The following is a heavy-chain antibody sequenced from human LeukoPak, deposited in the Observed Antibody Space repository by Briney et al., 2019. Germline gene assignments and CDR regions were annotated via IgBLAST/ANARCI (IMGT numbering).Heavy chain of an antibody. CDR1: GGSFSNYA. Sequence: VASVKVSCKASGGSFSNYAVTWVRQAPGQGLEWVGGFIPLFGTANYAQKFQGRVTITAARSTNTAYIEVSSLRSNDTALYLCAIGRAYYSFYLDVWGNGTTVTVSS. CDR3: AIGRAYYSFYLDV. V-gene: IGHV1-69*06. CDR2: FIPLFGTA. J-gene: IGHJ6*03.